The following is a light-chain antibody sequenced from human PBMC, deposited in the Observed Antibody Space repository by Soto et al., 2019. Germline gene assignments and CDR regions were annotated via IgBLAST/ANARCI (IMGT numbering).Light chain of an antibody. CDR1: QSFSSW. V-gene: IGKV1-5*03. J-gene: IGKJ3*01. CDR3: QQYNSYST. Sequence: DIQMTQSPSTLSASVGDRVTITCRASQSFSSWLAWYQQKPGKAPKLLLYKASSLESGVPSRFSGSGSGTEFTLTISGLHHDDFATYYCQQYNSYSTFGPGTKVDIK. CDR2: KAS.